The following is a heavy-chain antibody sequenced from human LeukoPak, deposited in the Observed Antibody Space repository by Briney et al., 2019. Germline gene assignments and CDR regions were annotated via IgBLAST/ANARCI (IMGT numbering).Heavy chain of an antibody. CDR2: ISGSGGGI. J-gene: IGHJ4*02. CDR3: AKAYGSGSNGVYHFDY. CDR1: GFTFSNYA. V-gene: IGHV3-23*01. D-gene: IGHD3-10*01. Sequence: GGSLRLSCAASGFTFSNYAMTWVRRAPGKGLEWVSVISGSGGGIYYADFVKGRFTVSRDNSKNTLYLQMNSLRVEDTAAYYCAKAYGSGSNGVYHFDYWGQGTLVTVSS.